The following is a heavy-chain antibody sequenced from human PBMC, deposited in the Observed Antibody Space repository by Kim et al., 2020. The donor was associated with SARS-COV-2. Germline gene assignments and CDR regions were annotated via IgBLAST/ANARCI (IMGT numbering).Heavy chain of an antibody. V-gene: IGHV4-59*01. CDR3: ARALVHVRMDV. CDR2: SYYSGST. Sequence: SETLSLTCTVSGGSITSYYCSWIRQTPGKGLEWIGYSYYSGSTNYNPSLKSRVTISVDLYKNQFSLKLRSVTAADTAVYYCARALVHVRMDVWGQGTTVTVSS. CDR1: GGSITSYY. J-gene: IGHJ6*02.